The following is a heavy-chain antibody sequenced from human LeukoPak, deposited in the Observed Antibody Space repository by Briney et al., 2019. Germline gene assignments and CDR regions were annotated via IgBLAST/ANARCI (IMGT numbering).Heavy chain of an antibody. CDR3: ARDALIDYYDSSGPHDY. D-gene: IGHD3-22*01. Sequence: ASVKVSCKASEGTFSSYAISWVRQAPGQGLEWMGRIIPIFGTANYAQKFQGRVTITTDESTSTAYMELSSLRSEDTAVYYCARDALIDYYDSSGPHDYWCQGTLVTVSS. CDR2: IIPIFGTA. CDR1: EGTFSSYA. J-gene: IGHJ4*02. V-gene: IGHV1-69*05.